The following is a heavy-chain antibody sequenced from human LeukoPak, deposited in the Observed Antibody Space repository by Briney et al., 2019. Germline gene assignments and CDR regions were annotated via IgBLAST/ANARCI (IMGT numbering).Heavy chain of an antibody. CDR1: GGSISSSNW. D-gene: IGHD1-26*01. CDR2: IYHSGST. V-gene: IGHV4-4*02. J-gene: IGHJ4*02. Sequence: PSETLSLTCAVSGGSISSSNWWSWVRQPPGQGLEWIGEIYHSGSTNYNPSLKSRVTISVDKSKNQFSLKLSSVTAADTAVYYCARVSSGATTVDYWGQGTLVTVSS. CDR3: ARVSSGATTVDY.